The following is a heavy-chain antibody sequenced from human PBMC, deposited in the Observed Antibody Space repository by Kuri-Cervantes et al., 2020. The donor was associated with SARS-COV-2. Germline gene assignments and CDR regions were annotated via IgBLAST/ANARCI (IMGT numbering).Heavy chain of an antibody. D-gene: IGHD2-2*01. V-gene: IGHV3-30-3*01. CDR2: ISYDGSNK. Sequence: GESLKISCAASGFTFSSYAMHWVRQAPGKGLEWVAVISYDGSNKYYADSVKGRFTISRDNSKNTLYLQMNSLRAEDTAVYYCAREGHIVVVQGMDVWGQGTTVTVSS. CDR1: GFTFSSYA. J-gene: IGHJ6*01. CDR3: AREGHIVVVQGMDV.